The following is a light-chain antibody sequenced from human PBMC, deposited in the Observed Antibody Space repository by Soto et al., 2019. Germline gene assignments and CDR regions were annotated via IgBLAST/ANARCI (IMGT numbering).Light chain of an antibody. CDR1: HSDIGHYNF. Sequence: QSALTQPASVSGSPGQSITISCTGTHSDIGHYNFVSWYQHHPGKAPKLIIYDVGSRPSGVSTRFFGSKSGNTASLAISGLQAEDEADYYCSSYTSDLPRFYVFGTGTEVTVL. CDR3: SSYTSDLPRFYV. J-gene: IGLJ1*01. V-gene: IGLV2-14*03. CDR2: DVG.